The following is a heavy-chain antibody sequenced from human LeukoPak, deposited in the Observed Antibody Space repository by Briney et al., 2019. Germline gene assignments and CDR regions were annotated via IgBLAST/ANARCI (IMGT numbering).Heavy chain of an antibody. D-gene: IGHD3-9*01. CDR3: AKGGDYDILTGYYYVDY. J-gene: IGHJ4*02. CDR2: ISGSGGST. CDR1: GFTFSSYA. Sequence: PGGSLRLSCAASGFTFSSYAMSWVRQAPGKGLEWVSAISGSGGSTYYADSVKGRFTISRDNSKNTLYLQMNSLRAEDTAVYYRAKGGDYDILTGYYYVDYWGQGTLVTVSS. V-gene: IGHV3-23*01.